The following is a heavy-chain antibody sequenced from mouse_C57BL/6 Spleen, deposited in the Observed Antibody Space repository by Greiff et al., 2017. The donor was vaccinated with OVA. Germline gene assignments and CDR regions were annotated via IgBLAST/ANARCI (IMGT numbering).Heavy chain of an antibody. J-gene: IGHJ2*01. CDR1: GYTFTSYW. D-gene: IGHD1-1*01. V-gene: IGHV1-64*01. Sequence: VQLQQPGAELVKPGASVKLSCKASGYTFTSYWMHWVKQRPGQGLEWIGMIHPNSGSTNYNEKFKSKATLTVDKSSSTAYMQLSSLTSEDSAVYYCASSTTVVATGFDYWGQGTTLTVSS. CDR3: ASSTTVVATGFDY. CDR2: IHPNSGST.